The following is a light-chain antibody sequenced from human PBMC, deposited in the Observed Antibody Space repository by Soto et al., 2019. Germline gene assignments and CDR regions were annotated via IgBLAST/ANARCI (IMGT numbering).Light chain of an antibody. V-gene: IGLV2-11*01. CDR2: DVS. CDR1: SSDVGGYNY. J-gene: IGLJ1*01. CDR3: CSYAGSYTLYV. Sequence: QSALTQPRSVSGSPGQSVTISCTGTSSDVGGYNYVYWYQQHPGKAPKLMIYDVSNRPSGVPDRFSGSKSGNTASLTISGLQAEDEADYYCCSYAGSYTLYVFGTGTKVTVL.